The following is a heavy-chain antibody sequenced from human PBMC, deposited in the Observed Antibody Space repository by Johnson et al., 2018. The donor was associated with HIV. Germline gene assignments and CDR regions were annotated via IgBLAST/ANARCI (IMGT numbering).Heavy chain of an antibody. CDR2: ITGSGGST. D-gene: IGHD1-26*01. J-gene: IGHJ3*02. Sequence: VQLVESGGGLVQPGGSLRLSCAASGFTFASYAMSWVRQAPGKGLEWISLITGSGGSTYNADTVKGRFTISRDNSKNTLYLQMNSLRAGDTAVYYCARGIVGATYAFDIWDQGTMVTVSS. V-gene: IGHV3-23*04. CDR1: GFTFASYA. CDR3: ARGIVGATYAFDI.